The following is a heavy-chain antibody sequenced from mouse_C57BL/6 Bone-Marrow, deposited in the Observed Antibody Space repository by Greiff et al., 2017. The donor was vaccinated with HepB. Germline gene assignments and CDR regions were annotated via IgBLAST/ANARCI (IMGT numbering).Heavy chain of an antibody. CDR2: IDPANGNT. V-gene: IGHV14-3*01. CDR1: GFYIKNTY. Sequence: VQLKESVAELVRPGASVKLSCTASGFYIKNTYMHWVKQRPEQGLEWIGRIDPANGNTKYAPKFQGKATITADTSSNTAYLQLSSLTSEDTAIYYCARNYYGSSYVGFAYWGQGTLVTVSA. D-gene: IGHD1-1*01. J-gene: IGHJ3*01. CDR3: ARNYYGSSYVGFAY.